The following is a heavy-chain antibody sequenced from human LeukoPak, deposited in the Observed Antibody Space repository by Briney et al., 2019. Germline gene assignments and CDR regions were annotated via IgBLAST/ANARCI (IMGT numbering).Heavy chain of an antibody. D-gene: IGHD4-11*01. V-gene: IGHV4-31*03. Sequence: SETLSLTCTVSGGSISSGGYYWSWIRQHPGKGLEWIGYIYYSGSTYYNPSLKSRVTISVDTSKNQFSLKLSSVTAADMAVYYCARVQTRYFDLWGRGTLVTVSS. CDR3: ARVQTRYFDL. CDR1: GGSISSGGYY. CDR2: IYYSGST. J-gene: IGHJ2*01.